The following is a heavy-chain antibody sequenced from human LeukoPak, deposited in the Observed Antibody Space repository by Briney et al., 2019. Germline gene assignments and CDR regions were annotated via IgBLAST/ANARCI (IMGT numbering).Heavy chain of an antibody. J-gene: IGHJ4*02. D-gene: IGHD3-22*01. Sequence: SETRPLTCTVSGGSISSSSYYWGWIRQPPGKGLEWIGSIYYSGSTYYNPSLKSRVTISVDTSKNQFSLKLSSVTAADTAVYYCATNYDSSGYYLVCWGQGTLVTVSS. CDR2: IYYSGST. V-gene: IGHV4-39*01. CDR1: GGSISSSSYY. CDR3: ATNYDSSGYYLVC.